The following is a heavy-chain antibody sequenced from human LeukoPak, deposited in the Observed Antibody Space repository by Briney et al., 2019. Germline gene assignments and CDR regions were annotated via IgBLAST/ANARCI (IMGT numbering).Heavy chain of an antibody. V-gene: IGHV3-30*09. J-gene: IGHJ5*02. CDR1: GFTFSSFA. CDR3: ARGGIQQLEFFENWFDP. Sequence: GGSLRLSCAASGFTFSSFAIHWVRQAPGRGLEWVAGISYDGSNKYYAESVKGRFAISRDNSKNTLFLQMNSLRAEDTAVYYCARGGIQQLEFFENWFDPWGHGTLVTVSS. D-gene: IGHD6-13*01. CDR2: ISYDGSNK.